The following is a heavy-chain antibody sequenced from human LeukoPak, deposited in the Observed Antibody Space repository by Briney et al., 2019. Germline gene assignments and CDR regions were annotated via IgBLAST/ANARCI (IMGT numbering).Heavy chain of an antibody. V-gene: IGHV3-30*18. Sequence: SCKASGYTFTSYGMHWVRQAPGKGLEWVAVISYDGSNKYYADSVKGRFTISRDNSKNTLYLQMNSLRAEDTAVYYCAKAGALSGSFDYWGQGTLVTVSS. CDR3: AKAGALSGSFDY. D-gene: IGHD1-26*01. J-gene: IGHJ4*02. CDR2: ISYDGSNK. CDR1: GYTFTSYG.